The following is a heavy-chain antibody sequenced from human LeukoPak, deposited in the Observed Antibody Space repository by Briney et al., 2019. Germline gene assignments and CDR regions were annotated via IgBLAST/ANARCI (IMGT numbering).Heavy chain of an antibody. J-gene: IGHJ5*02. D-gene: IGHD6-13*01. Sequence: QTGGSLRLSCAASGFTFSSYWMHWVRQAPGKGLVWVSRINSDGSSTSYADSVKGRFTISRGNAKNTLYLQMNSLRAEDTAVYYCARFEPIIATIDPWGQGTLVTVSS. CDR1: GFTFSSYW. CDR2: INSDGSST. V-gene: IGHV3-74*01. CDR3: ARFEPIIATIDP.